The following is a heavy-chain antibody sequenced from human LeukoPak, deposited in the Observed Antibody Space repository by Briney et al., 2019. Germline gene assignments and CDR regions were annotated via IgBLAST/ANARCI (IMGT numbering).Heavy chain of an antibody. CDR3: AKALNYDILTGYYDY. J-gene: IGHJ4*02. V-gene: IGHV3-9*01. Sequence: GGSLRLSCAASGFTFDDYALHWVRQAPGKGLAWVSGISWNSGSIGYADSVKGRFTISRDNAKNSLYLQMNSLRAEDTALYYCAKALNYDILTGYYDYWGQGTLVTVSS. D-gene: IGHD3-9*01. CDR1: GFTFDDYA. CDR2: ISWNSGSI.